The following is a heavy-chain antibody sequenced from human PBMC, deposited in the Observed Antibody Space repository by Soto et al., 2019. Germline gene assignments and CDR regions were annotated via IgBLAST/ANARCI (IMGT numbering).Heavy chain of an antibody. V-gene: IGHV1-18*04. Sequence: QVQLVQSGGEVKKPGASVKVSCKASGYAFANYGITWVRQAPGQGLEYMGWISGYNGNTNYEQKFQGRVTMTTDTSTSTVYMELRSLRSDDTAVYYCARFQVVPGAPWFDPWGQGTLVTVSS. CDR3: ARFQVVPGAPWFDP. D-gene: IGHD2-2*01. CDR2: ISGYNGNT. CDR1: GYAFANYG. J-gene: IGHJ5*02.